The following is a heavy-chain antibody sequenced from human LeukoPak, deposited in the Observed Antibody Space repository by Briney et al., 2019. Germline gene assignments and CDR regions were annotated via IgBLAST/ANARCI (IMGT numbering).Heavy chain of an antibody. CDR1: GFTVSSNY. V-gene: IGHV3-66*01. Sequence: GGSLRLSCAASGFTVSSNYMSWVRQAPGKGLEWVSVIYSGGSTYYADSVKGRFTISRDNSKNTLHLQMNSLRAEDTAVYYCARDKDYYDSSGYYDYWGQGTLVTVSS. J-gene: IGHJ4*02. CDR3: ARDKDYYDSSGYYDY. D-gene: IGHD3-22*01. CDR2: IYSGGST.